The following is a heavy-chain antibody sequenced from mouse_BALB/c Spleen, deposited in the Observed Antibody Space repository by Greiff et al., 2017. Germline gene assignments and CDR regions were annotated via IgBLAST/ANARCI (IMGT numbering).Heavy chain of an antibody. D-gene: IGHD2-4*01. CDR3: ARGGYDYDIAY. V-gene: IGHV1S29*02. CDR1: GFTFTDYN. CDR2: IYPYNGGT. Sequence: EVQLQQSGPELVKPGASVKLSCKASGFTFTDYNMHWVKQSHGKSLEWIGDIYPYNGGTGYNQKFKSKATLTVDNSSSTVYMEIRSLKSEDSAVYYCARGGYDYDIAYWGQGTLVTVSA. J-gene: IGHJ3*01.